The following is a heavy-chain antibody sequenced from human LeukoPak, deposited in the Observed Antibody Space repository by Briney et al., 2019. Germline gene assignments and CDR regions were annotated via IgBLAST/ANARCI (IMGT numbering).Heavy chain of an antibody. Sequence: GGSLRLSCAASGFTFSSYSMNWVRQAPGKGLEWVSSISSSSSYIYYADSVKGRFTISRDNAKNSLYLQMNSLRAEDTAVYYCARAVDTAMTKNYYYYYYMDVWGKGTTVTVSS. V-gene: IGHV3-21*01. D-gene: IGHD5-18*01. CDR1: GFTFSSYS. CDR2: ISSSSSYI. CDR3: ARAVDTAMTKNYYYYYYMDV. J-gene: IGHJ6*03.